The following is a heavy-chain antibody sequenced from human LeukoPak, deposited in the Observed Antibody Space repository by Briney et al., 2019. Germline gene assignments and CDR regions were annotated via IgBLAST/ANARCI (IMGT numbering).Heavy chain of an antibody. CDR1: GGSFSGYY. CDR3: TYSGSYYPDY. CDR2: INHSGST. J-gene: IGHJ4*02. D-gene: IGHD1-26*01. V-gene: IGHV4-34*01. Sequence: SETLSLTCAVYGGSFSGYYWSWIRQPPGKGLEWIGEINHSGSTNYNPSLKSRVTISVDTSKNQFSLKLSSVTAADTAVYYCTYSGSYYPDYWGQGTLVTVSS.